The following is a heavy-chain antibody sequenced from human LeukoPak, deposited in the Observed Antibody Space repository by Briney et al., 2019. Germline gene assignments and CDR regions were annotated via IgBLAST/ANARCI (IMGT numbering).Heavy chain of an antibody. CDR2: INGDGANT. J-gene: IGHJ3*02. V-gene: IGHV3-74*01. D-gene: IGHD5-18*01. CDR3: VRDRIKNGYDAFDI. CDR1: GFIFSSYW. Sequence: GGSLTLSCAASGFIFSSYWMYWVRQDPEKGLVWVSRINGDGANTAYADSVQGRFTISRDNAKNTLYLQMSSLRAEDTALYYCVRDRIKNGYDAFDIWGRGAMVTVSS.